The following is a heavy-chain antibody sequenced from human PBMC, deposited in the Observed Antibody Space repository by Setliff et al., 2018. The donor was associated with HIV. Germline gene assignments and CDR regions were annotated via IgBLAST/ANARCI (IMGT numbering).Heavy chain of an antibody. CDR3: ARDNYDSRGYFFGY. V-gene: IGHV4-30-4*01. J-gene: IGHJ4*02. D-gene: IGHD3-22*01. CDR2: IYYSGST. CDR1: GGSISSGDYY. Sequence: KPSETLSLTCTVSGGSISSGDYYWSWIRQHPGKGLDWIGYIYYSGSTYYSPSLKSRVTISKDTSKNHFSLQLSSVTAADTAVYYCARDNYDSRGYFFGYWGQGTLVTVSS.